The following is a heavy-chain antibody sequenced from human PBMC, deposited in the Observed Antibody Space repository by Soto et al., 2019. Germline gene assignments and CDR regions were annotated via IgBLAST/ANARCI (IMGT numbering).Heavy chain of an antibody. CDR2: INHSGST. D-gene: IGHD1-7*01. CDR1: GGSFSGYY. J-gene: IGHJ4*02. CDR3: ARGRAKGYNWNSHYYFDY. Sequence: SETLSLTCAVYGGSFSGYYWSWIRQPPGKGLEWIGEINHSGSTNYNPSLKSRVTISVDTSKNQFSLKLSSVTAADTAVYYCARGRAKGYNWNSHYYFDYWGQGTLVTVSS. V-gene: IGHV4-34*01.